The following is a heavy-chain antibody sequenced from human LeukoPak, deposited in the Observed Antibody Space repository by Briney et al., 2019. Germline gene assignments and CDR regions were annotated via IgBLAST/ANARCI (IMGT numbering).Heavy chain of an antibody. D-gene: IGHD6-13*01. Sequence: ASVKVSCKASGYAFTGYYMHWVRQAPGQGLEWMGWINPNSGGTNYAQKFQGRVTMTRDTSISTAYMELSRLRSDDTAVYYCARGGSSGWYGHYYYYMDVWGKGTTVTVSS. CDR1: GYAFTGYY. J-gene: IGHJ6*03. CDR2: INPNSGGT. V-gene: IGHV1-2*02. CDR3: ARGGSSGWYGHYYYYMDV.